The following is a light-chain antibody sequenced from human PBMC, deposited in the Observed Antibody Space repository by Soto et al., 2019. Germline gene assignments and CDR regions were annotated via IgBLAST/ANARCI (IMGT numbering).Light chain of an antibody. CDR2: EVS. J-gene: IGLJ2*01. V-gene: IGLV2-23*02. CDR1: SSDVGSYNL. Sequence: QSALTQPASVSGSPGQSITISCTGTSSDVGSYNLVSWYQQHPGKAPKLMIYEVSKRPSGVSNRFSGSKSGNTASLTISGLRAEDEADYYCCSYAGSSTSLVVFGGGTQLTVL. CDR3: CSYAGSSTSLVV.